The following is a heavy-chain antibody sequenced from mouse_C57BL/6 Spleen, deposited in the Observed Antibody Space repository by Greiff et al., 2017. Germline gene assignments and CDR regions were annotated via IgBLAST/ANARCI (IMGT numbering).Heavy chain of an antibody. J-gene: IGHJ1*03. D-gene: IGHD2-4*01. CDR3: ARDYDYWYFDV. CDR1: GFTFSDYG. V-gene: IGHV5-17*01. CDR2: ISSGSSTI. Sequence: EVHLVESGGGLVKPGGSLKISCAVSGFTFSDYGMHWVRQAPEKGLEWVAYISSGSSTIYYADTVKGRFTFSRDNAKNTLFLQMTSLRSEDTAMFYCARDYDYWYFDVWGTGTTLTVSS.